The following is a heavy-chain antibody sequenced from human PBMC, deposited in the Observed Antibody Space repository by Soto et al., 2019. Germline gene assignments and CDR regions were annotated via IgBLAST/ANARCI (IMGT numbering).Heavy chain of an antibody. CDR2: IYHSGST. Sequence: SETLSLTCAVSGGSISSSNWWSWVRQPPGKGLEWIGEIYHSGSTNYNPSLKSRVTISVDKSKNQFSLKLSSVTAADTAVYYCARGEYYYDSSGYYNWFDPWGQGTLVTVSS. D-gene: IGHD3-22*01. CDR1: GGSISSSNW. V-gene: IGHV4-4*02. J-gene: IGHJ5*02. CDR3: ARGEYYYDSSGYYNWFDP.